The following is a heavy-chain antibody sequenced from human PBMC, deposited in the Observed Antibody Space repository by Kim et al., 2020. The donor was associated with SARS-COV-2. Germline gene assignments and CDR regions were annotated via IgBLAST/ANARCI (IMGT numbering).Heavy chain of an antibody. D-gene: IGHD2-15*01. CDR3: ARGAVEYCSGGSCYSGDY. J-gene: IGHJ4*02. V-gene: IGHV3-11*06. Sequence: KGRFTISRDNAKTSLYLQMNGLRAEDTAVYYCARGAVEYCSGGSCYSGDYWGQGTLVTVSS.